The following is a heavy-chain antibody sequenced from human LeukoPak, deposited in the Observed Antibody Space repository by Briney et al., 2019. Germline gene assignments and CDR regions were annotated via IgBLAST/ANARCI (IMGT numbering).Heavy chain of an antibody. CDR1: GFTVSSNY. J-gene: IGHJ6*02. D-gene: IGHD2-2*01. CDR2: IYSGGST. V-gene: IGHV3-66*01. CDR3: ARGDCSSTSCYGVVYGMDV. Sequence: GGSLRLSCAASGFTVSSNYMSWVRQAPGKGLEWVSVIYSGGSTYYADSVKGRFTISRDNAKNSLYLQMNSLRAEDTAVYYCARGDCSSTSCYGVVYGMDVWGQGTTVTVSS.